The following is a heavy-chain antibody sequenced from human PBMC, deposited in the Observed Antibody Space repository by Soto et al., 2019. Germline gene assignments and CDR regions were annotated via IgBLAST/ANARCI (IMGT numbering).Heavy chain of an antibody. V-gene: IGHV1-18*01. CDR3: ARDPNLPGTHHY. Sequence: ASVKVSCKASGYTFTSYGISWVRQAPGQGLEWMGWISAYNGNTNYAQKLQGRVTMTTDTSTSTAYMELRSLRSDDTAVYFWARDPNLPGTHHYWGQGTLVTVAS. CDR1: GYTFTSYG. D-gene: IGHD1-1*01. CDR2: ISAYNGNT. J-gene: IGHJ4*02.